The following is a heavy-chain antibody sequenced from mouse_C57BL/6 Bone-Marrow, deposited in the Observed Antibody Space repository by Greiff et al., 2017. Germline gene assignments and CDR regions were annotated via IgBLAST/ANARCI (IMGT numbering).Heavy chain of an antibody. CDR1: GYTFTSYW. CDR2: IHPNSGST. J-gene: IGHJ2*01. Sequence: VQLQQPGAELVKPGASVKLSCKASGYTFTSYWMHWVKQRPGQGLEWIGMIHPNSGSTNYNEKFKGKATLTVDKSSSTAYMQLSSLTSEDSAVYYCAREGSTVVDTDDWGKGTTLTVSS. D-gene: IGHD1-1*01. CDR3: AREGSTVVDTDD. V-gene: IGHV1-64*01.